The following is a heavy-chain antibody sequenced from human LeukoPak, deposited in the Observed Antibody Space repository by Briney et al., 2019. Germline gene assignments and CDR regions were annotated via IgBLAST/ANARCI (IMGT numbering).Heavy chain of an antibody. Sequence: SSQTLSLTCTVSGGSISSGDYYWSWIRQPPGKGLEWIGYIYYSGSTYYNPSLKSRVTISVDTSKNQFSLKLSSVTAADTAVDYCARDGRLWQQPFDYWGQGTLVTVSS. CDR1: GGSISSGDYY. V-gene: IGHV4-30-4*08. CDR3: ARDGRLWQQPFDY. CDR2: IYYSGST. J-gene: IGHJ4*02. D-gene: IGHD6-13*01.